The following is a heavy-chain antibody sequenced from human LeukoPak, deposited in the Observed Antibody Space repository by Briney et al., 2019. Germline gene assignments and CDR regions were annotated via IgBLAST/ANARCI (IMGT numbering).Heavy chain of an antibody. D-gene: IGHD3-3*01. CDR1: GGSISSYY. J-gene: IGHJ4*02. CDR2: IYYSGST. Sequence: PSETLSLTCTVSGGSISSYYWSWIRQPAGKGLEWIGYIYYSGSTNYNPSLKSRVTISVDTSKNQFSLKLSSVTAADTAVYYCARHSITIFGVVIIDYFDYWGQGTLVTVSS. V-gene: IGHV4-59*08. CDR3: ARHSITIFGVVIIDYFDY.